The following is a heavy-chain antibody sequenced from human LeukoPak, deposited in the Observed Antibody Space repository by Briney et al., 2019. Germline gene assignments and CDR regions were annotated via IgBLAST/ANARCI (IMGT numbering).Heavy chain of an antibody. CDR1: GYTFTGYY. CDR3: ARGLRGITMVRGVRFYYFDY. V-gene: IGHV1-2*02. Sequence: ASVKVSCKASGYTFTGYYMHWVRQAPGQGLEWMGWINPKSGGTNYAQKFQGRVTMTRDTSISTAYMELSRLRSDDTAVYYCARGLRGITMVRGVRFYYFDYWGQGTLVTVSS. CDR2: INPKSGGT. D-gene: IGHD3-10*01. J-gene: IGHJ4*02.